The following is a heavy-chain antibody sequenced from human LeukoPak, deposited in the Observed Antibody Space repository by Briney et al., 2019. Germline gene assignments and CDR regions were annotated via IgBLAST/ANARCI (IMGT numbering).Heavy chain of an antibody. CDR3: AKDASWVARGDYFDH. CDR1: GFTFKTYG. J-gene: IGHJ4*01. CDR2: ITHDGSKD. Sequence: GGSLRLSCEASGFTFKTYGMHWVRQPPGKGLEWIAFITHDGSKDFYVDSVKDRLTISRDNSKDMVFLQMDSLGPEDMAVYYCAKDASWVARGDYFDHWGHGTLVTVSS. D-gene: IGHD2-15*01. V-gene: IGHV3-30*02.